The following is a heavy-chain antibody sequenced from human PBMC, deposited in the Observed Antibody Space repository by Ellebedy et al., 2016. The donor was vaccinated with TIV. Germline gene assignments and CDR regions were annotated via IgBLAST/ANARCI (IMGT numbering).Heavy chain of an antibody. Sequence: GGSLRLSCAASGFTFSGHAMSWVRQTPGKGLERVSGISAGGGTIHYVDSVKGRFTISRDNSKKILHLQMNSLRAGDTAIYYCVKLDSSGFHYGRLDYWGQGTLVSVSS. V-gene: IGHV3-23*01. CDR2: ISAGGGTI. CDR3: VKLDSSGFHYGRLDY. J-gene: IGHJ4*02. CDR1: GFTFSGHA. D-gene: IGHD3-22*01.